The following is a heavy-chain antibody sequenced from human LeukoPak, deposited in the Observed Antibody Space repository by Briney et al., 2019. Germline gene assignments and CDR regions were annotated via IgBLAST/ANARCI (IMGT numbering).Heavy chain of an antibody. V-gene: IGHV4-34*01. CDR1: GGSFRGYY. Sequence: PSETLSLTCAVYGGSFRGYYWIWIRQPPGKGLEWIGEINHSGSTNYNPSLKSRVTISVDTSKNQFSLKLSSVTAADTAVYYCARKDDSSGYPFDYWGQGTLVTVSS. CDR3: ARKDDSSGYPFDY. D-gene: IGHD3-22*01. J-gene: IGHJ4*02. CDR2: INHSGST.